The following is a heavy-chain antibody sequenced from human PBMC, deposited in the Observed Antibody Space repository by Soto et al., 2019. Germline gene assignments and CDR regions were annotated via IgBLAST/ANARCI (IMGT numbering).Heavy chain of an antibody. V-gene: IGHV3-30*18. CDR3: AKDRGFGEYRVAS. D-gene: IGHD3-10*01. CDR2: LSYDGHNE. CDR1: GVAFSTYG. Sequence: QVQLVESGGAVVQPGTSLRLSCAASGVAFSTYGVHWVRQAPGKGLEWVAILSYDGHNEYYTDSVKGRFTISRDTSRNTLYLQMDRRRADDTAMYYCAKDRGFGEYRVASGGDGTLVTVSS. J-gene: IGHJ5*01.